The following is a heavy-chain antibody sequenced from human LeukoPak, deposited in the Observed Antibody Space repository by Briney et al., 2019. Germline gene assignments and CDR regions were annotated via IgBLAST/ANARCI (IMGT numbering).Heavy chain of an antibody. J-gene: IGHJ4*02. D-gene: IGHD5-12*01. CDR1: GYNFFGYY. V-gene: IGHV1-2*06. Sequence: ASVKVSCKASGYNFFGYYMHWVRQAPGQGLEWMGRMNLNSGGTNYAQDFLGRVTTTSDTSITTVYMELSSLTSDDTAVYYCARDRATGDFDYWGQGTLVTVSS. CDR3: ARDRATGDFDY. CDR2: MNLNSGGT.